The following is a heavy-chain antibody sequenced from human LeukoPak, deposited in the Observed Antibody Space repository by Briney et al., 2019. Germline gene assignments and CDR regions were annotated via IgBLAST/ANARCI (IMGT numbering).Heavy chain of an antibody. CDR2: ISDTGSTI. CDR3: ARASTFGGVIVPPRWSDP. V-gene: IGHV3-48*03. CDR1: GFTFSSYE. J-gene: IGHJ5*02. Sequence: GGSLRLSCAASGFTFSSYELNWVRQAPGKGLEWVSYISDTGSTIYYADSVEGRFTISRDNAKNSHYLQMNSLRAEDTAVYYCARASTFGGVIVPPRWSDPWGQGTLVTVSS. D-gene: IGHD3-16*02.